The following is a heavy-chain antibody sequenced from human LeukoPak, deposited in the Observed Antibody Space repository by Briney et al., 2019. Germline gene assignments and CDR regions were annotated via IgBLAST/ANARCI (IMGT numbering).Heavy chain of an antibody. V-gene: IGHV6-1*01. D-gene: IGHD6-19*01. Sequence: SQTLSLTCAISGDSVSSNSAAWNWIRQSPSRGLEWLGRTYYSSKWYNDYAVSVKIRITINPDTSKNQFTLQLNSVTPEDTAVYYCARGAVAVRNAFDIWGQGTRVTVSS. CDR3: ARGAVAVRNAFDI. CDR1: GDSVSSNSAA. J-gene: IGHJ3*02. CDR2: TYYSSKWYN.